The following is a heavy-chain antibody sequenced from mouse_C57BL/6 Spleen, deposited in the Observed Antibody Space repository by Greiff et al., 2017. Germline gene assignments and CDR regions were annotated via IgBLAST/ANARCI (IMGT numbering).Heavy chain of an antibody. V-gene: IGHV1-42*01. CDR1: GYSFTGYY. Sequence: VQLQQSGPELVKPGASVKISCKASGYSFTGYYMNWVKQSPEKSLEWIGEITPSTGGTTSNQKFKAKATLTVDTSSSTAYMQLKSLTSEDSAVYYCARRYYGNLRSMDYWGQGTSVTVSS. CDR3: ARRYYGNLRSMDY. D-gene: IGHD2-1*01. CDR2: ITPSTGGT. J-gene: IGHJ4*01.